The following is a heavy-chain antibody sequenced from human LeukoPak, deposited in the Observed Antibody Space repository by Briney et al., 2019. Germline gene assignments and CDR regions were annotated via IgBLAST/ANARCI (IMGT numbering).Heavy chain of an antibody. V-gene: IGHV3-15*01. CDR2: MKSKTDGGTT. CDR3: STEGVLRT. D-gene: IGHD3-16*01. CDR1: GFIFSNAW. J-gene: IGHJ4*02. Sequence: GGSLRLSCADSGFIFSNAWMTWVRQAPGKGLEWVGLMKSKTDGGTTDYAAPVKGRFTISRDDSKNTLYLQMNSLKTEDTAVYYCSTEGVLRTGGQGTLVIVS.